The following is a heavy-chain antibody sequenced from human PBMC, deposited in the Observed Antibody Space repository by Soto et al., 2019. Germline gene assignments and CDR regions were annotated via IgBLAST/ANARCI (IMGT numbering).Heavy chain of an antibody. V-gene: IGHV4-59*01. D-gene: IGHD2-15*01. J-gene: IGHJ4*01. CDR2: IFHSGNA. CDR3: ARAHAPTLPFDY. CDR1: GGSMRNVY. Sequence: SETLSLTGTVSGGSMRNVYWRWIRQPPGKRLEWIGFIFHSGNAKYNPSLKSRVTISIDTSKSQFSPSLDSVTAADTAVYFCARAHAPTLPFDYWGLGTLVTVSS.